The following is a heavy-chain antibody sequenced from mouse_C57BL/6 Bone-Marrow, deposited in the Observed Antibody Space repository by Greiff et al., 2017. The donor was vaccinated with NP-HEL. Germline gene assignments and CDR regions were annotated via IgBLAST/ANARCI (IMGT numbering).Heavy chain of an antibody. J-gene: IGHJ2*01. CDR3: ARWGGLHLGY. V-gene: IGHV1-54*01. CDR2: INPGRGGT. CDR1: GYAFTNYL. D-gene: IGHD2-4*01. Sequence: QVQLQQSGAELVRPGTSVKVSCKASGYAFTNYLIEWVKQRPGQGLEWIGVINPGRGGTNYNEKFKGKATLTADKSSSTAYMQLSSLTSEDSAVYFCARWGGLHLGYWGQGTTLTVSS.